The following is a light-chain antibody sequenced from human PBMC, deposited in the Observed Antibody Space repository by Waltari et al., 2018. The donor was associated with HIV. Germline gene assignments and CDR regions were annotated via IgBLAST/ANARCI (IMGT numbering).Light chain of an antibody. J-gene: IGKJ3*01. CDR1: HSIRSY. CDR3: QQRNNWPLIT. V-gene: IGKV3-11*01. Sequence: VLTQSTVTLSVAPGESATLSCRAIHSIRSYLSWYQQRPGQAPRLLIYYASKRATGIPARFSGSGSGTDFTLNITSLEAEDCAVYYGQQRNNWPLITFGPGTTVDV. CDR2: YAS.